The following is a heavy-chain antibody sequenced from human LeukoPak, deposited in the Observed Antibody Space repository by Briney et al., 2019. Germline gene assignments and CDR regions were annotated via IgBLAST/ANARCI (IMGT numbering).Heavy chain of an antibody. D-gene: IGHD1-7*01. CDR2: ISAYNGNT. J-gene: IGHJ5*02. CDR1: GYTFTSYG. CDR3: ARDFPNWNYGSGGWFDP. V-gene: IGHV1-18*01. Sequence: ASVKVSCKASGYTFTSYGISWVRQAPGQGLEWMGWISAYNGNTNYAQKLQGRVTMTTDTSTSTAYMGLRSLRSDDTAVYYCARDFPNWNYGSGGWFDPWGQGTLVTVSS.